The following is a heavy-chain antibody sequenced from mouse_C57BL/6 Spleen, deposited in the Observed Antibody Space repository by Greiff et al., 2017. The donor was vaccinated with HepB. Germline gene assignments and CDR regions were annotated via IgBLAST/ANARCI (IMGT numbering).Heavy chain of an antibody. V-gene: IGHV5-6*01. CDR3: ARRGDYGSRDYFDY. Sequence: EVQGVESGGDLVKPGGSLKLSCAASGFTFSSYGMSWVRQTPDKRLEWVATISSGGSYTYYPDSVKGRFTISRDNAKNTLYLQMSSLKSEDTAMYYCARRGDYGSRDYFDYWGQGTTLTVSS. D-gene: IGHD1-1*01. CDR2: ISSGGSYT. J-gene: IGHJ2*01. CDR1: GFTFSSYG.